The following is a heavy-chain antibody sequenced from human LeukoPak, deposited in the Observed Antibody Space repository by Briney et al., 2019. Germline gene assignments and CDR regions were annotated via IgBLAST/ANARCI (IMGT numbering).Heavy chain of an antibody. CDR1: GYTFTSYG. D-gene: IGHD1-7*01. V-gene: IGHV1-18*01. CDR2: ISAYNGNT. CDR3: AKDRACGQWNCQGSDY. Sequence: ASVKVSCKASGYTFTSYGISWVRQAPGQGLEWMGWISAYNGNTNYAQKLQGRVTMTTDTSTSTAYMELRSLRSDDTAVYYCAKDRACGQWNCQGSDYWGQGTLVTVSS. J-gene: IGHJ4*02.